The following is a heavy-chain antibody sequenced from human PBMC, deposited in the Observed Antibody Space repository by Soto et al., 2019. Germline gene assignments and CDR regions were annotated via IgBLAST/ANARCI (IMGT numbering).Heavy chain of an antibody. D-gene: IGHD3-22*01. CDR3: ARTHYDSSGYYFAFDI. Sequence: QVQLQESGPGLVKPSQTLSLTCTVSGGSISSGGYYWSWIRQHPGKGLEWIGYIYYSGSTYYNPSLKNRVTISVDTSKNQFSLKLSSVTAADTAVYYCARTHYDSSGYYFAFDIWGQGTMVTVSS. J-gene: IGHJ3*02. V-gene: IGHV4-31*03. CDR1: GGSISSGGYY. CDR2: IYYSGST.